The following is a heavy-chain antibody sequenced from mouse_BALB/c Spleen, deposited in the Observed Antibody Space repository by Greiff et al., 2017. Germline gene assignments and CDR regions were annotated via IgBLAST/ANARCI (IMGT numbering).Heavy chain of an antibody. CDR1: GYSITSDYA. D-gene: IGHD1-1*02. J-gene: IGHJ3*01. V-gene: IGHV3-2*02. Sequence: EVQLKESGPGLVKPSQSLSLTCTVTGYSITSDYAWNWIRQFPGNKLEWMGYISYSGSTSYNPSLKSRISITRDTSKNRFFLQLNSVTTEDTATYYCARGGLFAYWGQGTLVTVSA. CDR2: ISYSGST. CDR3: ARGGLFAY.